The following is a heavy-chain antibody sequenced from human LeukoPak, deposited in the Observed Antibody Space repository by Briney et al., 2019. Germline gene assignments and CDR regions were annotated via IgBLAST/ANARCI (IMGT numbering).Heavy chain of an antibody. CDR3: ARYCSSTSCYLFPYRGNYYYYMDV. J-gene: IGHJ6*03. V-gene: IGHV1-8*02. D-gene: IGHD2-2*01. CDR1: GYTFTSYD. Sequence: ASVKVSCKASGYTFTSYDINWVRQATGQGLEWMGWMNPNSGNTGYAQKFQGRVTMTRNTSISTAYMELSSLRSEDTAVYYCARYCSSTSCYLFPYRGNYYYYMDVWGKGTTVTISS. CDR2: MNPNSGNT.